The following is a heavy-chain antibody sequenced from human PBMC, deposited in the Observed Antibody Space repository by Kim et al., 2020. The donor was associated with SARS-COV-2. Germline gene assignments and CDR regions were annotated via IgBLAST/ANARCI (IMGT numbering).Heavy chain of an antibody. Sequence: SVKVSCNTSGFPSTTSAVQWVRQARGQPLEWIGWIVLGSGFTSYAQKFRDRVTIATDMSTRTAYMELRSLRSEDTAVYYCAADSSARFSSAWIDACDIWGRGTLITVS. J-gene: IGHJ3*02. V-gene: IGHV1-58*01. CDR1: GFPSTTSA. CDR2: IVLGSGFT. D-gene: IGHD3-22*01. CDR3: AADSSARFSSAWIDACDI.